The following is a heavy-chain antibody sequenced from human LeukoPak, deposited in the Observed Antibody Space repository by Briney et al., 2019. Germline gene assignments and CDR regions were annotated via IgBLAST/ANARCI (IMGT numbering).Heavy chain of an antibody. CDR3: ARASGVTWFDP. J-gene: IGHJ5*02. CDR1: GGSISSGGYS. D-gene: IGHD3-16*01. V-gene: IGHV4-30-2*01. CDR2: IYHSGST. Sequence: SETLSLTCAVSGGSISSGGYSWSWIRQPPGKGLEWIGYIYHSGSTYYNPSLKSRVTISVDRSKNQFSLKLSSVTAADTAVYYCARASGVTWFDPWAQGTLVTVSS.